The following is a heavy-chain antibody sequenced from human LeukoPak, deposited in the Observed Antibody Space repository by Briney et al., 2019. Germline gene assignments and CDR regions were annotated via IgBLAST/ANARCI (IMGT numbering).Heavy chain of an antibody. CDR3: ARDTNGDGDY. V-gene: IGHV3-7*01. Sequence: GGSLRLSCAASGFTFSSYWMSWVRQAPGKGLEWVANINQDGREKNYVDSVKGRFTISRDNTDNSLYLQMNSLRVEDTAVYYCARDTNGDGDYWGQGTLVTVSS. CDR1: GFTFSSYW. CDR2: INQDGREK. D-gene: IGHD2-8*01. J-gene: IGHJ4*02.